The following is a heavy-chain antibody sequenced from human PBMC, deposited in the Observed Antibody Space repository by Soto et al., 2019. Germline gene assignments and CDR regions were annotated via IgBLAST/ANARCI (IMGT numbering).Heavy chain of an antibody. CDR3: ARGRSASSDFDY. D-gene: IGHD3-10*01. CDR2: IYSGGTT. Sequence: EVQLVESGGGLVQPGGSLRLSCAASGFSVSTNYMNWVRQAPGKGLEWVSVIYSGGTTYYADSVKSRFTISRDNSKNTLYLQMNSLRAEDTAGYYCARGRSASSDFDYWGQGTLVTVSS. J-gene: IGHJ4*02. CDR1: GFSVSTNY. V-gene: IGHV3-66*01.